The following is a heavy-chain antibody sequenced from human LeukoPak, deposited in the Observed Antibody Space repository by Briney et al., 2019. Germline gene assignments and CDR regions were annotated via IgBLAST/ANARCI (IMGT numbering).Heavy chain of an antibody. J-gene: IGHJ4*02. CDR1: GYSFTSYW. D-gene: IGHD3-16*02. CDR2: IYPGNSDT. CDR3: ARAYYDYVWGSYRQSSHFDY. Sequence: AESLQRLCKGSGYSFTSYWIGWVRQMPGKGLEWMGIIYPGNSDTRYSPSFQGQVSISAYRAISTAYLQWSSLKASDTAMYYCARAYYDYVWGSYRQSSHFDYWGQGTLVTVSS. V-gene: IGHV5-51*01.